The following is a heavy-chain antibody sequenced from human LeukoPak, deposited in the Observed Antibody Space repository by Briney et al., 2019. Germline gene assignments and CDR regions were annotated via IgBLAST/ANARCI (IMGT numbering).Heavy chain of an antibody. Sequence: QSGGSLRLSCAASGFTVSSNYMSWVRQAPGKGLEWVSVIYSGGSTYYADSVKGRFTISRDNSKNTLYLQMNSLGAEDTAVYYCARVYYDSSGYQGAFDIWGQGTMVTVSS. CDR2: IYSGGST. V-gene: IGHV3-53*01. D-gene: IGHD3-22*01. J-gene: IGHJ3*02. CDR3: ARVYYDSSGYQGAFDI. CDR1: GFTVSSNY.